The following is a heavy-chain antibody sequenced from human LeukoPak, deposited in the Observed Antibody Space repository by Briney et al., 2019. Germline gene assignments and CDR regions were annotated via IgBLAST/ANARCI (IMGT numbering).Heavy chain of an antibody. CDR2: IYPGGSDT. V-gene: IGHV5-51*01. D-gene: IGHD3-22*01. Sequence: GESLKISCKGSGYSFTSYWIGWVRQMPGKGLEWMGIIYPGGSDTRYSPSFQGQVTISADKSISTAYLQWSSLKASDTAMYYCARQTYYYDSSGYYASWFDPWGQGTLVTVSS. CDR3: ARQTYYYDSSGYYASWFDP. J-gene: IGHJ5*02. CDR1: GYSFTSYW.